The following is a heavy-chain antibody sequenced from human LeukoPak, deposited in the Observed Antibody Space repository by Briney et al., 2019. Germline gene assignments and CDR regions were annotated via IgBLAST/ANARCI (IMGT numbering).Heavy chain of an antibody. CDR3: ARDREIYYYDSSGSFDP. V-gene: IGHV3-30*03. J-gene: IGHJ5*02. D-gene: IGHD3-22*01. CDR1: GFTFSNYG. CDR2: LSDGGSDK. Sequence: PGGSLRLSCAASGFTFSNYGMHWVRQAPGKGLEWVAVLSDGGSDKYYTDSVKGRFTISRDNSKNTLYLQMNSLRAEDTAVYYCARDREIYYYDSSGSFDPWGQGTLVTVSS.